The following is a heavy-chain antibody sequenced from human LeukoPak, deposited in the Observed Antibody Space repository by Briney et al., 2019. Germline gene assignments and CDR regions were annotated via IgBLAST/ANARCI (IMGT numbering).Heavy chain of an antibody. CDR3: ARDNSVGDNAWWFDP. CDR1: GYTFTSYY. D-gene: IGHD1-26*01. J-gene: IGHJ5*02. V-gene: IGHV1-46*01. CDR2: INPNGGST. Sequence: ASVKVSCKASGYTFTSYYIHWVRQAPGQGLEWMGIINPNGGSTGYAQKFQGRVTMTRDMSTSTDYMELSSLRSEDTAIYYCARDNSVGDNAWWFDPWGQGTLVTVSS.